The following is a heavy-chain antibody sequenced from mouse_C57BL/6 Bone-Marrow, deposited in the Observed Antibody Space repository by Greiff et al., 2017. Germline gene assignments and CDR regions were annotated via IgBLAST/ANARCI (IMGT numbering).Heavy chain of an antibody. Sequence: QVQLQQPGAELVKPGASVKLSCKASGYTFTSYWMHWVKQRPGRGLEWIGRIDPNSGGTKYNEKFKSKATLTADKPSSTAYLQLSSLTSEDSAVYCCARRDGSSWAWFAYWGQRTLVTVSA. CDR3: ARRDGSSWAWFAY. CDR2: IDPNSGGT. CDR1: GYTFTSYW. J-gene: IGHJ3*01. V-gene: IGHV1-72*01. D-gene: IGHD1-1*01.